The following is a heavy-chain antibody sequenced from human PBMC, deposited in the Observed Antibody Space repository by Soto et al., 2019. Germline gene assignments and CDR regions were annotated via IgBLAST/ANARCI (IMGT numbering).Heavy chain of an antibody. CDR3: SKVVAGWYYFDY. J-gene: IGHJ4*02. V-gene: IGHV3-9*01. D-gene: IGHD2-15*01. Sequence: EVQLVESGGGLVQPGRSLRLSCAASGFTFDDYVMHWVRQAPGMGLEWVSGISWSVGSIAYADSVKGRFNISRDNAKNSMYLQMQSLTAEDPALYHCSKVVAGWYYFDYCGQGTLVTVSS. CDR2: ISWSVGSI. CDR1: GFTFDDYV.